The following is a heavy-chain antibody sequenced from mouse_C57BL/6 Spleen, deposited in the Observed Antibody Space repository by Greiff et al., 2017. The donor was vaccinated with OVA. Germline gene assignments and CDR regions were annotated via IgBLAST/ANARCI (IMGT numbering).Heavy chain of an antibody. V-gene: IGHV5-17*01. D-gene: IGHD1-1*01. Sequence: EVMLVESGGGLVKPGGSLKLSCAASGFTFSDYGMHWVRQAPEKGLEWVAYISSGSSTIYYADTVKGRFTISRDNAKNTLFLQVTSLRSEDTAMYYCARGWNYYGSFDYWGQGTTLTVSS. CDR1: GFTFSDYG. J-gene: IGHJ2*01. CDR2: ISSGSSTI. CDR3: ARGWNYYGSFDY.